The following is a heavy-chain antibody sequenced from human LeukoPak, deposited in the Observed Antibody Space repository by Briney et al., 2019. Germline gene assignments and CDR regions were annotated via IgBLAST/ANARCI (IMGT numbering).Heavy chain of an antibody. CDR3: ARLGGDAYYFGSASYPNWYFDL. CDR1: GYTFTSYW. J-gene: IGHJ2*01. D-gene: IGHD3-10*01. Sequence: GESLKISCQASGYTFTSYWIGWVRQMPGKGLECMGIIYPDDSDTTYSPSFQGQVTISADKSFSTAYLQWSSLKASDTAIYYCARLGGDAYYFGSASYPNWYFDLWGRGTLVTVSS. CDR2: IYPDDSDT. V-gene: IGHV5-51*01.